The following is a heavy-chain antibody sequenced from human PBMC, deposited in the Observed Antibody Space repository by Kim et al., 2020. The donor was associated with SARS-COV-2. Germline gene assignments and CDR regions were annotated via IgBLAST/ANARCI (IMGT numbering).Heavy chain of an antibody. CDR3: ARGLPSSSWYRYYGMDV. V-gene: IGHV4-34*01. D-gene: IGHD6-13*01. Sequence: SETLSLTCAVYGGSFSGYYWSWIRQPPGKGLEWIGEINHSGSTNYNPSLKSRVTISVDTSKNQFSLKLSSVTAADTAVYYCARGLPSSSWYRYYGMDVWGQGTTVTVSS. J-gene: IGHJ6*02. CDR1: GGSFSGYY. CDR2: INHSGST.